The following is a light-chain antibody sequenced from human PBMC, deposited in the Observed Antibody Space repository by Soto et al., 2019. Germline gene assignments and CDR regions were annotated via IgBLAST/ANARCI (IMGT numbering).Light chain of an antibody. Sequence: EIVLTQSPATLSLSLGDRATLSCRASQSVSNNYLAWYQQKPGQAPRLLIYGASNRATGIPDRFSGSGSGTDFTLTISRLEPEDFAVYYCQQYGRSGTFGQGTNVDIK. CDR1: QSVSNNY. CDR2: GAS. CDR3: QQYGRSGT. V-gene: IGKV3-20*01. J-gene: IGKJ1*01.